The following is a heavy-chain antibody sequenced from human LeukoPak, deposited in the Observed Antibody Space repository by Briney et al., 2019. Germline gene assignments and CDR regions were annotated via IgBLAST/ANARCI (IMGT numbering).Heavy chain of an antibody. D-gene: IGHD5-18*01. CDR2: INSDGSST. J-gene: IGHJ2*01. CDR1: GFTFSSYW. V-gene: IGHV3-74*01. CDR3: ARAHGYSYGDWYFDL. Sequence: GGSLRLSCAASGFTFSSYWMHWVRQAPGKGLVWVSRINSDGSSTNYADSVKGRFTLSRDNAMNTLYLQMNSLRAEDTAVYYCARAHGYSYGDWYFDLWGRGTLVTVSS.